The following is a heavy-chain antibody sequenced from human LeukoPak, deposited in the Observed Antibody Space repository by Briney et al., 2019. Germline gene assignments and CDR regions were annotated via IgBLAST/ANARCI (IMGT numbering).Heavy chain of an antibody. V-gene: IGHV1-18*01. CDR2: ISAYNGNT. D-gene: IGHD3-22*01. CDR3: ARGPVVDYYDSSGYRGWYLDL. CDR1: GYTFTSYG. Sequence: GASVKVSCKASGYTFTSYGISWVRQAPGQGLEWMGWISAYNGNTNYAQKLQGRVTMTTDTSTSTAYMELRSLRSDDTAVYYCARGPVVDYYDSSGYRGWYLDLWGRGTLVTVSS. J-gene: IGHJ2*01.